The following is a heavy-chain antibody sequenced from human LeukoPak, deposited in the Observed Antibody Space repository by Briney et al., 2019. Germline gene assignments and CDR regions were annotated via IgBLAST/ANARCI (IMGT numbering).Heavy chain of an antibody. CDR3: ARALSFDYGDYGTFDY. CDR2: IYYSGST. J-gene: IGHJ4*02. V-gene: IGHV4-31*03. Sequence: SETLSLTCTVSGGSISSGGYYWSWIRQHPGKGLEWIGYIYYSGSTYYNPSLKSRVTISVDTSKNQFSLKLSSVTAADTAVYYCARALSFDYGDYGTFDYWGQGTLVTVPS. D-gene: IGHD4-17*01. CDR1: GGSISSGGYY.